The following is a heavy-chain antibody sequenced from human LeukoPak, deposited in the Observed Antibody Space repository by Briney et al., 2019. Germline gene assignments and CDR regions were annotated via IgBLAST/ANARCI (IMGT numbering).Heavy chain of an antibody. CDR3: AKDSGYSSSWQRFDY. D-gene: IGHD6-13*01. Sequence: GGSLRLSCAASGFTFDDYAMHWVRQAPGKGLEWVSGISWNSGSIGYADSVKGRFTIPRDNAKNSLYLQMNSLRAEDTALYYCAKDSGYSSSWQRFDYWGQGTLVTVSS. V-gene: IGHV3-9*01. J-gene: IGHJ4*02. CDR2: ISWNSGSI. CDR1: GFTFDDYA.